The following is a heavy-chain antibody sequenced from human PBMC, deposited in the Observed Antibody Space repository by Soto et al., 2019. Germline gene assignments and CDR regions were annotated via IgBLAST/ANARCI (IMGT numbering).Heavy chain of an antibody. D-gene: IGHD3-22*01. J-gene: IGHJ4*02. CDR3: ARHYYDSSGYYYLGYFDY. CDR2: IWYDGSNK. V-gene: IGHV3-33*01. CDR1: GFTFSSYG. Sequence: QVQLVESGGGVVQPGRSLRLSCAASGFTFSSYGMHWVRQAPGKGLEWVAVIWYDGSNKYYADSVKGRFTISRDNSKNTLYLQMNSLRVEDTAVYYCARHYYDSSGYYYLGYFDYWGQGTLVTVSS.